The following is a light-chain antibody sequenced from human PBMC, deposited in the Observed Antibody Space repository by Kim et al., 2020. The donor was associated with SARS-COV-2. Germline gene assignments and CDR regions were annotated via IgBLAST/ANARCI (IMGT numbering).Light chain of an antibody. Sequence: SVKLTCTLSSGHSNYAIAWHQQQPERGPRYLMKLNSGGSHRKGDGIPDRFSGSSSGAERYLTISSLQSEDEADYYCQTWGTGIQVFGGGTKLTVL. CDR2: LNSGGSH. J-gene: IGLJ3*02. V-gene: IGLV4-69*01. CDR1: SGHSNYA. CDR3: QTWGTGIQV.